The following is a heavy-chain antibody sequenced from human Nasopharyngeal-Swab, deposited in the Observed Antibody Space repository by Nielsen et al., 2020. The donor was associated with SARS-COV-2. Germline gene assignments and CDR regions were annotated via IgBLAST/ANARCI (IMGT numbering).Heavy chain of an antibody. CDR2: INHIGST. V-gene: IGHV4-34*01. J-gene: IGHJ4*02. D-gene: IGHD4-17*01. CDR1: GGSFTTYS. Sequence: LETLSLTCAVYGGSFTTYSWIWIRQPPGKGLEWIGEINHIGSTNYNTYNPSVNSRVTISLATSKNQFSLTLTSVTAADTAIYFCARGRYYGDYDYWGQGALVTVSS. CDR3: ARGRYYGDYDY.